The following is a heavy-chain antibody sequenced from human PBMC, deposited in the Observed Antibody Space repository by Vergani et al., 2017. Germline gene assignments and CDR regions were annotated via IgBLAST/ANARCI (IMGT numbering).Heavy chain of an antibody. V-gene: IGHV1-2*02. J-gene: IGHJ4*02. CDR3: ASLGYCSSTSCYATNFDY. CDR1: GYPFTGYY. Sequence: QVQLVQSGAEVKKPGASVKVSCKTSGYPFTGYYMHWVRQAPGQGLEWMGWINPNSGGTNYAQKFQGRVTMTRDTSISTAYMELSRLRSDDTAVYYCASLGYCSSTSCYATNFDYWGQGTLVTVSS. CDR2: INPNSGGT. D-gene: IGHD2-2*01.